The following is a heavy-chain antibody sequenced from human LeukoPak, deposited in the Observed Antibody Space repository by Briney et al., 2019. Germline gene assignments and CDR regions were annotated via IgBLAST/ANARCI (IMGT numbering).Heavy chain of an antibody. Sequence: GGSLRLSCAASGFTFSSYGMHWVRQAPGKGLEWVAFITISRDNSKNTLYLQMNSLRAEDTAVYYCANLGFLEWPTHDYWGQGTLVTVSS. J-gene: IGHJ4*02. D-gene: IGHD3-3*01. CDR1: GFTFSSYG. V-gene: IGHV3-30*02. CDR3: ANLGFLEWPTHDY.